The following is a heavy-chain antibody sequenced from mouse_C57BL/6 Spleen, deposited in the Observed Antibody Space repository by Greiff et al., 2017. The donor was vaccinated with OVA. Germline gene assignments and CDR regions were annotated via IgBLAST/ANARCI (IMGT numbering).Heavy chain of an antibody. CDR2: IDPNSGGT. CDR3: ARWYYGTLYWYFDV. D-gene: IGHD1-1*01. Sequence: QVQLQQPGAELVKPGASVKLSCKASGYTFTSYWMHWVKQRPGRGLEWIGRIDPNSGGTKYNEKFKSKATLTVDKPSSTAYMQLISLTSEYSAVXYFARWYYGTLYWYFDVWGTGTTVTVSS. CDR1: GYTFTSYW. J-gene: IGHJ1*03. V-gene: IGHV1-72*01.